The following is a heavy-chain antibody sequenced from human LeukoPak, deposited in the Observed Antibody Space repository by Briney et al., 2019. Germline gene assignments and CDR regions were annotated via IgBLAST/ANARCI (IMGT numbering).Heavy chain of an antibody. CDR2: INPNSGGT. CDR1: GYTFTGYY. J-gene: IGHJ4*02. CDR3: AREDWGVVVDAGID. D-gene: IGHD2-15*01. V-gene: IGHV1-2*02. Sequence: VASVKVSCKASGYTFTGYYMHWVRQAPGQGLEWMGWINPNSGGTNYAQKFQGRVTMTRDTSISTAYMELSRLRSDDTAVYYCAREDWGVVVDAGIDWGQGTLVTVSS.